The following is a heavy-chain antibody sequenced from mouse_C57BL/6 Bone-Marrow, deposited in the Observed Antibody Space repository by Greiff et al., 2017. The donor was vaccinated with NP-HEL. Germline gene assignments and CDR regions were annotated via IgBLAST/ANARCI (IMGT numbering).Heavy chain of an antibody. V-gene: IGHV1-53*01. D-gene: IGHD1-1*02. Sequence: QVQLQQPGTELVKPGASGYTFTSYWMHWVKQRPGQGLEWIGNINPSNGGTNYNEKFKSKATLTVDKSSSTAYMQLSSLTSEDSAVYDCAKRVLCPYWYFDVWGTGTTVTVSS. CDR1: GYTFTSYW. CDR2: INPSNGGT. CDR3: AKRVLCPYWYFDV. J-gene: IGHJ1*03.